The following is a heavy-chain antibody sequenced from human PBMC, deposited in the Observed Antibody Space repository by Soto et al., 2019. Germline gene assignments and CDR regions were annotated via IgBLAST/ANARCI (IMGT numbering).Heavy chain of an antibody. CDR1: GFAFRSYS. V-gene: IGHV3-7*01. J-gene: IGHJ5*02. Sequence: EVQLVESGGGLVQPGGSLRLSYAASGFAFRSYSMHWVRQAPGKGLEWVAKINEDGSEKNYVDSVKGRFTISRDNAKNSLYLQMDTLRAEDTAMYYCATKAGIAAAGFHRWGQGSLVTVSS. D-gene: IGHD6-13*01. CDR3: ATKAGIAAAGFHR. CDR2: INEDGSEK.